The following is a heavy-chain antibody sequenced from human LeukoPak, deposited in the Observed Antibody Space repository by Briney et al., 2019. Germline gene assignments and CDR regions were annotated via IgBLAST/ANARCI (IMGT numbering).Heavy chain of an antibody. CDR2: ISSSSSYI. D-gene: IGHD3-10*01. Sequence: GGSLRLSCAASGFTFSSYSMNWVRQAPGKGLEWVSSISSSSSYIYYADSAKGRFTISRDNAKNSLYLQMNSLRAEDTAVYYCARDSMVRGVIRYYYGMDVWGQGTTVTVSS. CDR1: GFTFSSYS. J-gene: IGHJ6*02. V-gene: IGHV3-21*01. CDR3: ARDSMVRGVIRYYYGMDV.